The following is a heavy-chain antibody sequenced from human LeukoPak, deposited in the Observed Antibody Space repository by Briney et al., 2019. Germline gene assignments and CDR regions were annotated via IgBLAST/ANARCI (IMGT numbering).Heavy chain of an antibody. CDR2: INHSGST. Sequence: SETLSLTCAVYGGSFSGYYWSWIRQPPGKGLEWIGEINHSGSTNYNPSLKSRVTTSVDTSKNQFSLKLSSVTAADTAVYYCARGSNQGMDVWGQGTTVTVSS. J-gene: IGHJ6*02. CDR3: ARGSNQGMDV. CDR1: GGSFSGYY. D-gene: IGHD1-14*01. V-gene: IGHV4-34*01.